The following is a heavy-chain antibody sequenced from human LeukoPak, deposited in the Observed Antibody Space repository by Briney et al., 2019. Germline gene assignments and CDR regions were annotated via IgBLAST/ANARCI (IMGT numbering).Heavy chain of an antibody. D-gene: IGHD3-10*01. CDR1: GYTFTSYG. CDR2: ISAYNGNT. Sequence: GASVKVSCKASGYTFTSYGISWVRQAPGQGLEWMGWISAYNGNTNYAQKLQGRVTMTTDTSTSTAYMELRSLRSDDTAVYYCARDRGGNRYGSGPYYYGMDVWGQGTTVTVSS. J-gene: IGHJ6*02. V-gene: IGHV1-18*01. CDR3: ARDRGGNRYGSGPYYYGMDV.